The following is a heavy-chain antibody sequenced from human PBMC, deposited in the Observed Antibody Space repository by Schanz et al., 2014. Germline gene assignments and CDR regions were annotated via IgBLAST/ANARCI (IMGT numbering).Heavy chain of an antibody. CDR1: GYSINTSDW. V-gene: IGHV4-28*07. Sequence: QVQLQESGPGLVKPSDTLSLTCAVSGYSINTSDWWGWIRQPPGKGLEWIGYIYYSGSTYYNPSPKSRVTMSVDTSKNQFSLKLRSVTAVDTAVYYCASKGLTTDAFDNWGQGTMVTVSS. J-gene: IGHJ3*02. CDR3: ASKGLTTDAFDN. D-gene: IGHD2-8*01. CDR2: IYYSGST.